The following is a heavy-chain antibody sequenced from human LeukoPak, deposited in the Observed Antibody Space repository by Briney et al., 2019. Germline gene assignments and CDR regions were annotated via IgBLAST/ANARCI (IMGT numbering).Heavy chain of an antibody. D-gene: IGHD6-19*01. Sequence: SETLSLTCTVPGYSISSGYYWGWIRQPPGKGLEWIASGDYSGGTYYNPSLESRVAISADMSKNQFSLKLTSVTGADTAVYYCAGERGEEYSSGWYKRNYFDNWGQGIRVTVSS. V-gene: IGHV4-38-2*02. CDR3: AGERGEEYSSGWYKRNYFDN. J-gene: IGHJ4*02. CDR1: GYSISSGYY. CDR2: GDYSGGT.